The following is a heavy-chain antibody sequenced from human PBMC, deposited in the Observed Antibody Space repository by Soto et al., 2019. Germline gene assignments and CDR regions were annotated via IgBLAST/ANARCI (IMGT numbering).Heavy chain of an antibody. Sequence: SETLSLTCAVYGASFSGYYWSWIRRPPGKGLEWIGEINHSGSANYKSSLKSRVTISVDTSKNQFSLKLSSVTAADTAVYYCARGDPLVRYSSSVHFDPWGQGTLVTVSS. CDR3: ARGDPLVRYSSSVHFDP. CDR2: INHSGSA. V-gene: IGHV4-34*01. D-gene: IGHD6-13*01. CDR1: GASFSGYY. J-gene: IGHJ5*02.